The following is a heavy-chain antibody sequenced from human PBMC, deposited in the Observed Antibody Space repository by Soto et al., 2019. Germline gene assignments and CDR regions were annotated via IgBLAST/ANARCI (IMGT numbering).Heavy chain of an antibody. CDR3: ANDPIDYDFWSGPEDRWDGY. CDR2: ISYDGSNK. CDR1: GFTFSSYG. Sequence: QVQLVESGGGVVQPGRSLRLSCAASGFTFSSYGMHWVRQAPGKGLEWVAVISYDGSNKYYADSVKGRFTISRDNSKNTLYLQMNSLRAEDTAVYYCANDPIDYDFWSGPEDRWDGYWGQGTLVTVSS. V-gene: IGHV3-30*18. D-gene: IGHD3-3*01. J-gene: IGHJ4*02.